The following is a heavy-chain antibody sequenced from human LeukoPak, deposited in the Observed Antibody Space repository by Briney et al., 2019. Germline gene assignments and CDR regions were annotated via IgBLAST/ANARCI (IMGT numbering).Heavy chain of an antibody. CDR1: GLTFSSSW. J-gene: IGHJ4*02. V-gene: IGHV3-7*01. D-gene: IGHD5-18*01. CDR2: INPDGNKK. Sequence: GGSLRLSCAVSGLTFSSSWMDWVRQAPGKGLEWVASINPDGNKKYSADSVKGGFTISRDNAENSLYLQMNSLRVEDTAFYYCARDLAYSRLDYWGQGMLVTVSS. CDR3: ARDLAYSRLDY.